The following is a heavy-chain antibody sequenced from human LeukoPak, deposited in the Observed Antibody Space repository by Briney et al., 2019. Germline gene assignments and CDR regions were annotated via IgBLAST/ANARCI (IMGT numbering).Heavy chain of an antibody. J-gene: IGHJ4*02. CDR3: VRNNYYGSGEIDY. CDR2: IYYSGIT. Sequence: SETLSLTCTVSGGSISTYYWSWLRQPPGKGLEWIGYIYYSGITNYNPSLKSRVTISVDTSKNQFSLKLNSVTAADTAVYYCVRNNYYGSGEIDYWGQGTLVTVSS. CDR1: GGSISTYY. D-gene: IGHD3-10*01. V-gene: IGHV4-59*01.